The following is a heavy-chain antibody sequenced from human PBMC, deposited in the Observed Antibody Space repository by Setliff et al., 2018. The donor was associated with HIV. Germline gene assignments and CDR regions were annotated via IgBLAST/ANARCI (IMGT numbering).Heavy chain of an antibody. V-gene: IGHV1-3*01. CDR3: ARGALLAVFDFDH. CDR2: INVGKGDT. CDR1: GYTFTTYS. Sequence: ASVKVSCKASGYTFTTYSIHWVRQAPGQSLEWMGWINVGKGDTKYSQELQGRITLTTDTSANIAYMELSSLRSYDTAVYFCARGALLAVFDFDHWGHGTLVTVSS. D-gene: IGHD3-10*01. J-gene: IGHJ4*01.